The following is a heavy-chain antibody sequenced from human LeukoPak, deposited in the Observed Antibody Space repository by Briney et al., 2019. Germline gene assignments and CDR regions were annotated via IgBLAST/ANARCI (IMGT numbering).Heavy chain of an antibody. CDR2: IYYSGST. D-gene: IGHD3-22*01. CDR1: GGSISSYY. CDR3: AGSYDSSRYLDY. Sequence: SETLSLTCTVSGGSISSYYWSWIRQPPGKGLEWIGYIYYSGSTNYNPSLKSRVTISVDTSKNQFSLKLSSVTAADTAVYYCAGSYDSSRYLDYWGPGNLAAVSS. J-gene: IGHJ4*02. V-gene: IGHV4-59*01.